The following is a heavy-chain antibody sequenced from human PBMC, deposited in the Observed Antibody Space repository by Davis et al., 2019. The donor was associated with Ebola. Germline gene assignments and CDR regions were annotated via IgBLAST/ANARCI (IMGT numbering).Heavy chain of an antibody. Sequence: GESLKISCAASGFTFSSYAMSWVRQAPGKGLEWVSAISGSGGSTYYADSVKGRFTISRDNSKNTLYLQMSSLRAEDTAVYYCAKDHSGPNSSGDGMDVWGQGTTVTVSS. D-gene: IGHD6-19*01. CDR3: AKDHSGPNSSGDGMDV. CDR1: GFTFSSYA. J-gene: IGHJ6*02. V-gene: IGHV3-23*01. CDR2: ISGSGGST.